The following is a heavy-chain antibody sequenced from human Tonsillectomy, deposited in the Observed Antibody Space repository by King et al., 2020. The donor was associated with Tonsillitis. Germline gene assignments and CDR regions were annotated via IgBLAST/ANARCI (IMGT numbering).Heavy chain of an antibody. CDR3: GTVLLWFGEFTDGMDV. Sequence: VQLVESGGGLVQPGGSLRLSCAASGFTFSRYAMSWVRQAPGKGLEWVSVIYSGGSSTYYADSVKGRFTISRDNSKNTLYLQMNSLRAEDTAVYYCGTVLLWFGEFTDGMDVWGPGTTVTVSS. D-gene: IGHD3-10*01. V-gene: IGHV3-23*03. CDR1: GFTFSRYA. J-gene: IGHJ6*02. CDR2: IYSGGSST.